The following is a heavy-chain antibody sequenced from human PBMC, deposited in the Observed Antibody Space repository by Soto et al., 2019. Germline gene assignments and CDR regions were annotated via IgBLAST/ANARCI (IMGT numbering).Heavy chain of an antibody. Sequence: EVQLVESGGGLIQPGGSLRLSCAASGFTVSSNYMSWVRQAPGKGLEWVSVIYSGGSTYYADSVKGRFTISRDNSKNTLYLQMNSLRAEDTAVYYCATFPVGATRGGFDYWGQGTLVTVSS. CDR3: ATFPVGATRGGFDY. CDR2: IYSGGST. J-gene: IGHJ4*02. CDR1: GFTVSSNY. V-gene: IGHV3-53*01. D-gene: IGHD1-26*01.